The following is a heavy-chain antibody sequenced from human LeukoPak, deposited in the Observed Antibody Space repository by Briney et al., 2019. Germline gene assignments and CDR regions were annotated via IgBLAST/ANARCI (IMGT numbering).Heavy chain of an antibody. J-gene: IGHJ4*02. CDR2: IYNSGST. D-gene: IGHD4-17*01. CDR3: ASSTVTTITG. V-gene: IGHV4-59*08. Sequence: SEALSLTCTVSGGSISSYYWSWIRQPPGKGLEWIGYIYNSGSTNYNPSLKSRVTISVDTSKNQFSLKLSSVTAADTAVYYCASSTVTTITGWGQGTLVTVSS. CDR1: GGSISSYY.